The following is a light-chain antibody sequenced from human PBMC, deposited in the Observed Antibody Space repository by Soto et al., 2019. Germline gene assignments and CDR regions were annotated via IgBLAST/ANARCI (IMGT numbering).Light chain of an antibody. Sequence: DIQMTQSPSTLPASVGDRVTITCRASQGIRNDLGWYQQKPGKAPNLLIYAASTLQSGVPSRFSGGGSGTDFTLTISSLQPEDFATYYCQQVYVYPSTFGGGTKVDIK. J-gene: IGKJ4*01. CDR1: QGIRND. V-gene: IGKV1-17*01. CDR3: QQVYVYPST. CDR2: AAS.